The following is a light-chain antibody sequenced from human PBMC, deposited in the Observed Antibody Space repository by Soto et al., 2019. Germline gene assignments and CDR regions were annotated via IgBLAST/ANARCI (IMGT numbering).Light chain of an antibody. CDR2: EVS. CDR3: SSYEGSNNYV. V-gene: IGLV2-8*01. CDR1: SSDIGGYNY. Sequence: QSVLTQPPSASGSPGQSVTISCTGTSSDIGGYNYVSWYQQHPGKAPKLMIYEVSKRPSGVPDRFSGSKSGNTASLTVSGLQAEDEDDYYCSSYEGSNNYVFGSGTKATV. J-gene: IGLJ1*01.